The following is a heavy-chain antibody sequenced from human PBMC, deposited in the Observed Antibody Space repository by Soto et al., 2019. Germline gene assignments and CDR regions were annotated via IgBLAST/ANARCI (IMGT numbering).Heavy chain of an antibody. Sequence: XVKVSCKASGYTFTTYNINWVRQAPGQGLEWMXWISNXNGNTNYAQKXXSRVTMTXXKSKSTAYMELRSMRSDDTAVYYCARTNSGGDYWGQGTLVTVSS. CDR1: GYTFTTYN. D-gene: IGHD2-15*01. V-gene: IGHV1-18*01. CDR2: ISNXNGNT. J-gene: IGHJ4*02. CDR3: ARTNSGGDY.